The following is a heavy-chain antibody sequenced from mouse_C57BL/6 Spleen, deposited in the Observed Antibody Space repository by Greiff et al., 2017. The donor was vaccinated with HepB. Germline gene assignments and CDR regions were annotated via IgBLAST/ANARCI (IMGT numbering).Heavy chain of an antibody. CDR2: IDPETGGT. CDR1: GYTFTDYE. Sequence: QVQLQQSGAELVRPGASVTLSCRASGYTFTDYEMHWVKQTPVHGLEWIGAIDPETGGTAYNQKFKGKAILTADKSSSTAYMELRSLTSEDSAVYYCMGTAQALYYFDYWGQGTTLTVSS. D-gene: IGHD3-2*02. CDR3: MGTAQALYYFDY. V-gene: IGHV1-15*01. J-gene: IGHJ2*01.